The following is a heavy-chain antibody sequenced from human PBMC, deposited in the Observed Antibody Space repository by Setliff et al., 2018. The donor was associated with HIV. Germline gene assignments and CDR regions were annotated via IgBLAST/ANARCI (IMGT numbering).Heavy chain of an antibody. Sequence: SSETLSLTCTVFGASISNSNSYWGWIRQPPGKRLEWLGSVYQSGSTSYNPSLSSRLTISVDTSKNQVSLRLNSVTAADTAMYYCARGNWFDGGALPHDYWGQGTLVTVSS. CDR2: VYQSGST. J-gene: IGHJ4*02. CDR1: GASISNSNSY. V-gene: IGHV4-39*02. CDR3: ARGNWFDGGALPHDY. D-gene: IGHD2-15*01.